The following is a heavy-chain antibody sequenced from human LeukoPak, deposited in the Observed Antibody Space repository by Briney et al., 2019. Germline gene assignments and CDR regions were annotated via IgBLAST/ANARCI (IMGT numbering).Heavy chain of an antibody. CDR2: ISSSSIFI. V-gene: IGHV3-21*01. CDR3: AREADSYGYRN. J-gene: IGHJ4*02. CDR1: GFTFSSYS. D-gene: IGHD5-18*01. Sequence: GGSLRLSCAASGFTFSSYSMNWVRHGPGKGLDGVSSISSSSIFIYYAHSVKGRFTISRDNANHSLYLQMNSLRAEDTVVYYCAREADSYGYRNWGQGTLVTVSS.